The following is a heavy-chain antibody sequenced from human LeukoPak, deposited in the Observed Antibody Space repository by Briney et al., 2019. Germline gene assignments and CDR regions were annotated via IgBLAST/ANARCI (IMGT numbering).Heavy chain of an antibody. CDR1: GFDLSTYG. V-gene: IGHV3-48*03. CDR3: ARGDPHADL. CDR2: ITISGHTK. J-gene: IGHJ5*02. Sequence: GGSLRLSCAASGFDLSTYGMNWVRQAPEKGLEWIADITISGHTKNYADSVKGRFTISRDNARTSLYLQMNSLRVEDTGVYYCARGDPHADLWGQGTLVTVSS.